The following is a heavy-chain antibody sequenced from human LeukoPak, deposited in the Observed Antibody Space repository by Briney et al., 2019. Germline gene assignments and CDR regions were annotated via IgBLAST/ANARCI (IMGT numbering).Heavy chain of an antibody. Sequence: PSETLSLTCTVSGGSISSGSYYWSWIRQPAGKGLEWIGRIYTSGSTNYNPSLKSRVTISVDTSKNQFSLKLSSVTAADTAVYYCASWTTARPGDYWGQGTLVTVSS. J-gene: IGHJ4*02. D-gene: IGHD6-6*01. CDR3: ASWTTARPGDY. CDR2: IYTSGST. CDR1: GGSISSGSYY. V-gene: IGHV4-61*02.